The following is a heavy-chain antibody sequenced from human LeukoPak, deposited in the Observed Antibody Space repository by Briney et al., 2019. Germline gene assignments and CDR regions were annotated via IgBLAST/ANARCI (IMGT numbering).Heavy chain of an antibody. D-gene: IGHD3-22*01. CDR3: AKDYYDISGSRYDF. J-gene: IGHJ4*02. Sequence: GRSLRLSCAASGFTFSSYGMHWVRQAPGKGLEWVALISYDGSNKYYADSVKGRFTISRDNSKNTLYLQMNSLRAEDTAVYYCAKDYYDISGSRYDFWGQGTLVTVSS. CDR2: ISYDGSNK. V-gene: IGHV3-30*18. CDR1: GFTFSSYG.